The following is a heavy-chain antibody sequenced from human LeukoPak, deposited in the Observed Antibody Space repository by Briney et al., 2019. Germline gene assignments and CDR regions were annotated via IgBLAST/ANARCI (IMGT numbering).Heavy chain of an antibody. CDR2: IYYSGST. D-gene: IGHD3-10*01. CDR1: GGSISSYY. J-gene: IGHJ4*02. Sequence: KPSETLSLTCTVSGGSISSYYWSWIRQPPGKGLEWIGYIYYSGSTNYNPSLKSRVTISVDTSKNQFSLKLSSVTAADTAVYYCAREDYYGSGIGFFDYWGQGTLVTVYS. CDR3: AREDYYGSGIGFFDY. V-gene: IGHV4-59*01.